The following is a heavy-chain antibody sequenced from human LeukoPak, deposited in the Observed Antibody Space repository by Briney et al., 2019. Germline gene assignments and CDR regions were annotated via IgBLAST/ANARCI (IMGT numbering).Heavy chain of an antibody. CDR2: ISAYNGST. Sequence: ASVKVSCKASGYTFTSYGIRWVRQAPGQGLEWMGWISAYNGSTNYVQKLQGRVTMTTDTSTSTAYMELRRLRSDDTAVYYWARSEPLPAFDIWRQGTMVTVSS. J-gene: IGHJ3*02. CDR1: GYTFTSYG. CDR3: ARSEPLPAFDI. V-gene: IGHV1-18*01. D-gene: IGHD1-26*01.